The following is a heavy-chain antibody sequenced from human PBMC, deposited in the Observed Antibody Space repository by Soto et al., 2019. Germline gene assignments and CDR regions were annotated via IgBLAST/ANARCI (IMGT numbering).Heavy chain of an antibody. Sequence: GASVKVSCKASGYTFTSYAMHLVRQAPGQRLEWMGWINAGNGNTKYSQKFQGRVTITRDTSASTAYMELSSLRSEDTAVYYCARAPSWYNFDYWGQGTLVTVSS. V-gene: IGHV1-3*01. CDR3: ARAPSWYNFDY. CDR2: INAGNGNT. J-gene: IGHJ4*02. CDR1: GYTFTSYA. D-gene: IGHD6-13*01.